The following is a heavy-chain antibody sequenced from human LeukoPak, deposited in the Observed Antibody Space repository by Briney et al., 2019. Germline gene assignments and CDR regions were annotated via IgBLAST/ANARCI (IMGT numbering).Heavy chain of an antibody. V-gene: IGHV1-18*01. D-gene: IGHD3-22*01. CDR2: ISAYNGNT. Sequence: GASVKVSCKASGYTFTSYGISWVRQAPGQGLEWMGWISAYNGNTNYAQKLQCRVTMTTDTTTSTAYMELRGLRSDDTAVYYCARDPARHYDSSGLPGYWGQGTLVTVSS. J-gene: IGHJ4*02. CDR3: ARDPARHYDSSGLPGY. CDR1: GYTFTSYG.